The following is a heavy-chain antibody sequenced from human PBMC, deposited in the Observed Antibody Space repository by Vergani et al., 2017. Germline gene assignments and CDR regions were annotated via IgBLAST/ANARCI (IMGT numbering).Heavy chain of an antibody. D-gene: IGHD3-16*01. V-gene: IGHV5-51*01. CDR3: AGGRHGLENGGDLQL. CDR2: IYPGDSEV. Sequence: EKQLVQSGSETKKPGESLKISCQAFGYIFSNFWIGWVRQRPGRGLEWMGIIYPGDSEVKSNPTFRGQVIFSVATSVNTAYLQWRSLQASDTATYFCAGGRHGLENGGDLQLWGQGTNITVSS. CDR1: GYIFSNFW. J-gene: IGHJ3*01.